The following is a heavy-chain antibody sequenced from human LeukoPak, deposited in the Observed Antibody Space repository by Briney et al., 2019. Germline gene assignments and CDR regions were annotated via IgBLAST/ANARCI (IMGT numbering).Heavy chain of an antibody. J-gene: IGHJ4*02. CDR1: GFTFSSYW. Sequence: GGSLRLSCAASGFTFSSYWMSWVRQAPGKGLEWVANIKQDGSEKYYVGSVKGRFTISRDNAKNSLYLQMNSLRAEDTAVYYCARDLVTPPNWTYYFDYWGQGTLVTVSS. V-gene: IGHV3-7*01. CDR3: ARDLVTPPNWTYYFDY. D-gene: IGHD3-16*02. CDR2: IKQDGSEK.